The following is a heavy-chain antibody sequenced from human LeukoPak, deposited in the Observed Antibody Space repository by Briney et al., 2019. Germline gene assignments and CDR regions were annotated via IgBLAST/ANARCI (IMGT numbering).Heavy chain of an antibody. CDR1: GFSSSDHY. V-gene: IGHV3-72*01. CDR2: TRNKANSYTT. Sequence: GGSPRLSCAASGFSSSDHYMDWVRQAPGKGLEWVGRTRNKANSYTTEYAASVKGRFTISRDDSKNSLYLQMNSLRAEDTAVYYCARVAYGSGSEYYFDYWGQGTLVTVSS. D-gene: IGHD3-10*01. J-gene: IGHJ4*02. CDR3: ARVAYGSGSEYYFDY.